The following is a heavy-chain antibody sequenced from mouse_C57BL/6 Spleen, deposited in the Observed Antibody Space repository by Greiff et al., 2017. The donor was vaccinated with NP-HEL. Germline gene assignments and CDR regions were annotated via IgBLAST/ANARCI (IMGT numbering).Heavy chain of an antibody. Sequence: QVQLQQPGAELVMPGASVKLSCKASGYTFTSYWMHWVKQRPGQGLEWIGEIDPSDSYTNYNQKFKGKSTLTVDKSSSTAYMQLSSLTSEDSAVYYCARSALWYFDVWGTGTTVTVSS. CDR3: ARSALWYFDV. J-gene: IGHJ1*03. CDR1: GYTFTSYW. V-gene: IGHV1-69*01. CDR2: IDPSDSYT.